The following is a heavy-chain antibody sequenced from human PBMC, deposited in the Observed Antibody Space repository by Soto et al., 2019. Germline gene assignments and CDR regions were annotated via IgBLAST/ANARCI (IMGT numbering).Heavy chain of an antibody. CDR1: GYTFTNYA. Sequence: QVQLVQSGVEVKKPGASVKVSCKASGYTFTNYAISWVRQAPGRGLEWMGWVNTYNGNPNYAQIFQGRVTMTTDTATGTAYMELWSLKSDDAAVFYCARDSHYSNGWQRFDSWGQGTLVTVSS. CDR3: ARDSHYSNGWQRFDS. D-gene: IGHD6-25*01. V-gene: IGHV1-18*01. CDR2: VNTYNGNP. J-gene: IGHJ4*02.